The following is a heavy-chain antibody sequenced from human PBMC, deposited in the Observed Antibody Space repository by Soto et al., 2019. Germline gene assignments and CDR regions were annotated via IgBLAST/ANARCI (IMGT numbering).Heavy chain of an antibody. Sequence: EVQLVESGGGLVQPGGSLRLSCVASGFTVSNNYTTWVRQAPGKGLEWVSNMYSGGETFYTDSVKGRFTISRDSSTNTLYLQMDNVRAEDTAVYYCARDPGVNWAWGKGTTVTVSS. V-gene: IGHV3-66*01. CDR3: ARDPGVNWA. J-gene: IGHJ6*04. CDR1: GFTVSNNY. CDR2: MYSGGET. D-gene: IGHD2-8*01.